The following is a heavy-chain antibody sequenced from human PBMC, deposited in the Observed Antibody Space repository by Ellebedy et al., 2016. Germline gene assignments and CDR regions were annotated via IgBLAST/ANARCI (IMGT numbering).Heavy chain of an antibody. CDR3: ARLDTQYYDFWSGYSEGWYFDL. CDR1: GYSFTSYW. CDR2: IYPGDSDT. D-gene: IGHD3-3*01. Sequence: ASVKVSCKGSGYSFTSYWIGWVRQMPGKGLEWMGIIYPGDSDTRYSPSFQGQVTISADKSISTAYLQWNSLKASDTAMYYCARLDTQYYDFWSGYSEGWYFDLWGRGTLVTVSS. J-gene: IGHJ2*01. V-gene: IGHV5-51*01.